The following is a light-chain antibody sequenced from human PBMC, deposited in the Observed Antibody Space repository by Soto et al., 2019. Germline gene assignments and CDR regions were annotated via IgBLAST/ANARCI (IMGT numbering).Light chain of an antibody. J-gene: IGLJ1*01. CDR1: SSDVGSYNF. V-gene: IGLV2-14*01. CDR3: SSYTNSSNYV. Sequence: QSALTQPASGSRSPGQSITISCTGTSSDVGSYNFVSWYQQLPGKAPKLMIYEVSNRPSGVYNRFSGSKSGNMDSLTISGLQAEDVADYYCSSYTNSSNYVCGSGTKVTVL. CDR2: EVS.